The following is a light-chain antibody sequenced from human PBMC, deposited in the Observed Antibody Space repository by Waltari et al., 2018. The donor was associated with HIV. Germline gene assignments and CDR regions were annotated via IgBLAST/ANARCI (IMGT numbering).Light chain of an antibody. CDR2: EVT. Sequence: QSALTQPPSASGSLGQSVTISCTASRSDIGAYDSVPWFQQHPRSAPKLLLYEVTRRPSTVSDRFSGSRSGSTAFLTVAGLQPDDEATYFCSSYGDSLRVLFGGGTNVTVL. V-gene: IGLV2-8*01. CDR1: RSDIGAYDS. J-gene: IGLJ3*02. CDR3: SSYGDSLRVL.